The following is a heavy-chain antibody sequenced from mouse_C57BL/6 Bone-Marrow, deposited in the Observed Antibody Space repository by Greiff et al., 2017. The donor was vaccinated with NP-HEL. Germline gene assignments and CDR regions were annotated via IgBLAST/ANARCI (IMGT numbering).Heavy chain of an antibody. CDR1: GYTFTDYY. CDR3: ARGIYDGYHYAMDY. CDR2: IYPGSGNT. J-gene: IGHJ4*01. V-gene: IGHV1-76*01. D-gene: IGHD2-3*01. Sequence: QVQLQQSGAELVRPGASVKLSCKASGYTFTDYYINWVKQRPGQGLEWIARIYPGSGNTYYNEKFKGKATLTAEKSSSTAYMQLSSLTSEDSAVYFCARGIYDGYHYAMDYWGQGTSVTVSS.